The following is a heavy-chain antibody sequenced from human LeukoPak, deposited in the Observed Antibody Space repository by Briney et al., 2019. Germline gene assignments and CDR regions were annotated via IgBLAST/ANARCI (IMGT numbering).Heavy chain of an antibody. Sequence: SETLSLTCTVPGGSLSSYYWSWIRQPPGKGLEWIGYIYYSVSTNYNPSLKSRVTISVDTSKNQFSLKLSSVTAADTAVYYCAREGPGYDAFDIWGQGTMVTVSS. D-gene: IGHD3-10*01. V-gene: IGHV4-59*01. CDR1: GGSLSSYY. J-gene: IGHJ3*02. CDR3: AREGPGYDAFDI. CDR2: IYYSVST.